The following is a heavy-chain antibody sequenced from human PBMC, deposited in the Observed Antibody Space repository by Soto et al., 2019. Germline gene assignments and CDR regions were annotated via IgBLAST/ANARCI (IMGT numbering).Heavy chain of an antibody. Sequence: PSETLSLTCTVSGAAISSGNYYWNWIRQHPGKGLEWIGYISYSGSAYYNPSLKSRVTISGDTSKSHFSLKLSSVTAADTAVYYCARGTNLDYSDSWGQGTLVTVSS. CDR3: ARGTNLDYSDS. V-gene: IGHV4-31*03. CDR1: GAAISSGNYY. CDR2: ISYSGSA. J-gene: IGHJ4*02. D-gene: IGHD2-8*01.